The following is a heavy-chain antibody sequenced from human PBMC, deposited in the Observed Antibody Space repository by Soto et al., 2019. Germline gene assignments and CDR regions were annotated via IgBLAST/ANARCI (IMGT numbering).Heavy chain of an antibody. CDR3: ARRFCSDSYCSYFDY. J-gene: IGHJ4*02. CDR1: GGSFSGYY. CDR2: INHSGIT. Sequence: SATLSLTCAVYGGSFSGYYWSWIRQPPGKGLEWIGEINHSGITSYNPSLGSRVTTSVDTPKNQFSLRLRSVTAADTAIYYCARRFCSDSYCSYFDYWGRGTLVTVSS. V-gene: IGHV4-34*01. D-gene: IGHD2-15*01.